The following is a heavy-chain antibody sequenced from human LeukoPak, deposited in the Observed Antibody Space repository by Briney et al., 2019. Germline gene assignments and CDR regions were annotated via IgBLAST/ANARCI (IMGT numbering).Heavy chain of an antibody. Sequence: SVKVSCKASGGSFSRHAISWVRQAPEQGLEWMGEIIPLFGTTHYAQKFQGRVTITTDESTSTGYVELSSLRSEDTAVYYCARGVIVAATHFDNWGQGTLVTVSS. D-gene: IGHD1-26*01. CDR1: GGSFSRHA. J-gene: IGHJ4*02. V-gene: IGHV1-69*05. CDR3: ARGVIVAATHFDN. CDR2: IIPLFGTT.